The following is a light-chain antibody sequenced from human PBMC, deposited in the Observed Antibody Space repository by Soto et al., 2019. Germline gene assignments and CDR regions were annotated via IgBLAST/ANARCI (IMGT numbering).Light chain of an antibody. CDR2: GTS. Sequence: EIVLTQSPDTLSLSPGERATLSCRATESISRTFLAWYQQKPGQAPKLLIYGTSSRATGIPDRFSGSGSGTDFTLTISRLEPEDFAVYHCQQYGSLSWTFGQGTKVEIK. J-gene: IGKJ1*01. V-gene: IGKV3-20*01. CDR1: ESISRTF. CDR3: QQYGSLSWT.